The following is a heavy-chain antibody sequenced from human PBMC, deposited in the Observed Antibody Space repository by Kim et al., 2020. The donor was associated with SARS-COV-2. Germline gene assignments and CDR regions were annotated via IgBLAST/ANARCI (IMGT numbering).Heavy chain of an antibody. V-gene: IGHV3-30*02. J-gene: IGHJ6*02. Sequence: KGRFTISRDKSKNTLYLQMNSLRAEDTAVYYCANNHYGDYGHYYYYGTDVWGQGTTVTVSS. D-gene: IGHD4-17*01. CDR3: ANNHYGDYGHYYYYGTDV.